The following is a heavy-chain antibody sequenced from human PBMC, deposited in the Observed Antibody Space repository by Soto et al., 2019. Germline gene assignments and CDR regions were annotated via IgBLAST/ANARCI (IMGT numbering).Heavy chain of an antibody. CDR2: VSYEGSEE. CDR1: GFNFGLVG. Sequence: PGGSLRLPCAASGFNFGLVGTNWIRQAPAKGLEWSSVVSYEGSEEYDADSVRGRVTISRDNSTNSLFLQMDSLRVDDTGVYYCALTRRSSLLEVAGPGFEYWGQGTLVTVSS. V-gene: IGHV3-30*03. D-gene: IGHD6-19*01. CDR3: ALTRRSSLLEVAGPGFEY. J-gene: IGHJ4*02.